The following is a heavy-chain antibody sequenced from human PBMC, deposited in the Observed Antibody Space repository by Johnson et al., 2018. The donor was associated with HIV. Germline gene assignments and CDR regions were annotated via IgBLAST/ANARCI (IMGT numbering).Heavy chain of an antibody. Sequence: VQLVESGGGLERPGGSLRLSCAASGFFFDDYGMTWVRQPPGRGLEWVSGINSDGSSTSYADSVKGRFTISRDNSKNTLYLQMNSLRAEDTAVYYCASLINYNFWSGYSVSDAFDIWGQGTMVTVSS. CDR1: GFFFDDYG. CDR2: INSDGSST. CDR3: ASLINYNFWSGYSVSDAFDI. J-gene: IGHJ3*02. D-gene: IGHD3-3*01. V-gene: IGHV3-20*04.